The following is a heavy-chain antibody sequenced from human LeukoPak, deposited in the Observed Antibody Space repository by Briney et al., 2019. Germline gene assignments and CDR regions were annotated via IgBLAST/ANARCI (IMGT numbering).Heavy chain of an antibody. CDR1: GFTFSNAW. V-gene: IGHV3-15*01. CDR3: TTTRWTLITILGVA. Sequence: GGSLRLSCAASGFTFSNAWMSWVRQAPGKGLELVGRIKSKTDGGTTDYAAPVKGRFTISRDDSKNTLYLQMNSLKTEDTAVYYCTTTRWTLITILGVAGGQGILVTVSS. J-gene: IGHJ4*02. CDR2: IKSKTDGGTT. D-gene: IGHD3-3*01.